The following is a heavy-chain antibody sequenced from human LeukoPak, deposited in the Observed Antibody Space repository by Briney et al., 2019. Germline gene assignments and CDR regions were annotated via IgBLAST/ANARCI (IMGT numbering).Heavy chain of an antibody. CDR2: INPSGGST. D-gene: IGHD3-22*01. Sequence: GSVKVSCKASGYTFTSYYMHWVRQAPGQGLEWMGIINPSGGSTSYAQKFQGRVTMTRDTSTSTVYMELSSLRSEDTAVHYCARDHTPPDYYDSSGYYRLAYVYWGQGTLVTVSS. V-gene: IGHV1-46*01. J-gene: IGHJ4*02. CDR1: GYTFTSYY. CDR3: ARDHTPPDYYDSSGYYRLAYVY.